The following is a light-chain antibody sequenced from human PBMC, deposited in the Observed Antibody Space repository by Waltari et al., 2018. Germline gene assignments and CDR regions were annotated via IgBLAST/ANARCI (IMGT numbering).Light chain of an antibody. Sequence: QSVLTQPPSVSAAPGQKVTIPCSGSSSNIGNYFVSWYHQLPGATPKLLIYDNYKRPAVIPDRFSASKSGTSATLDITGLQIGDEADYYCATWDNSLTAVVFGGGTKLTVL. J-gene: IGLJ2*01. V-gene: IGLV1-51*01. CDR1: SSNIGNYF. CDR3: ATWDNSLTAVV. CDR2: DNY.